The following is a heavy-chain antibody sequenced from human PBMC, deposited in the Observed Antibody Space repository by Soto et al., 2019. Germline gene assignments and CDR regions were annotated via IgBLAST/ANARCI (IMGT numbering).Heavy chain of an antibody. V-gene: IGHV3-33*01. J-gene: IGHJ6*02. CDR2: IWYDGSNK. CDR3: ARDLYSSGTGGMDV. Sequence: GGSLRLSCAASGFTFSSYGMHWVRQAPGKGLEWVAVIWYDGSNKYYADSVKGRFTSSRDNSKNTLYLQMNSLRAEDTAVYYCARDLYSSGTGGMDVWGQGTTVTVSS. CDR1: GFTFSSYG. D-gene: IGHD6-19*01.